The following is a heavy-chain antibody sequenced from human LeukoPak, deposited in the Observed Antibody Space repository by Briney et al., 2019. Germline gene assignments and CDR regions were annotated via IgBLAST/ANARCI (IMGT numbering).Heavy chain of an antibody. CDR1: GFIFSTYA. V-gene: IGHV3-23*01. CDR2: IGASGAET. D-gene: IGHD3-22*01. Sequence: PGGSLRLSCEASGFIFSTYAMAWVCQAPGKGLDWVSVIGASGAETYYSDSAKGRFTVSRDNSKDTLFLHMSSLRAEDTAVYFCATRPRDSSGYYLGAFDAWGQGTTVTVSS. J-gene: IGHJ3*01. CDR3: ATRPRDSSGYYLGAFDA.